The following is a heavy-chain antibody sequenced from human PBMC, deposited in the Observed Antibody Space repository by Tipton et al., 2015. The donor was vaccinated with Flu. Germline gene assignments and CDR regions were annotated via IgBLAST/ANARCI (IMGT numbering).Heavy chain of an antibody. Sequence: TLSLTCSVSGGSFSSGSYYWTWIRQSAGNGLEWIGRIYTTGSTNYNPSLKSRVTLSVDTTENQFSLKLSSVTAADTAVYYCARSPSYSGSGNYPCYFDFWGQETLVTVSS. D-gene: IGHD3-10*01. V-gene: IGHV4-61*02. CDR3: ARSPSYSGSGNYPCYFDF. J-gene: IGHJ4*02. CDR1: GGSFSSGSYY. CDR2: IYTTGST.